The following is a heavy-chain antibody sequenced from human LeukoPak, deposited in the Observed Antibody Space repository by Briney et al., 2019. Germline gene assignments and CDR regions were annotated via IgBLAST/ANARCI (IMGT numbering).Heavy chain of an antibody. CDR2: INHNSGGT. CDR1: GYTSTGYY. J-gene: IGHJ4*02. CDR3: ARRHWNYVYYFDY. D-gene: IGHD1-7*01. V-gene: IGHV1-2*02. Sequence: ASLKVSSKAPGYTSTGYYMHSVRHAPGQGREWRGWINHNSGGTNYAQKFQGRVTMTRDTYISTAYMELSRLRSDDTAVYYCARRHWNYVYYFDYWGQGTLVTVSS.